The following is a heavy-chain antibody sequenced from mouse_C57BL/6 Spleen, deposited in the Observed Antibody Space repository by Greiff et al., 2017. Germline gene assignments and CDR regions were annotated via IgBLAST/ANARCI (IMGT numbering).Heavy chain of an antibody. CDR3: ARHRTGTGFDY. Sequence: VQLQQSGPELVKPGASVKISCKASGYTFTDYYMNWVKQSHGKSLEWIGDINPNNGGTSYNQKFKGKATLTVDKSSSTAYMELRSLTSEDSAVYYGARHRTGTGFDYWGQGTTLTVSS. V-gene: IGHV1-26*01. CDR1: GYTFTDYY. J-gene: IGHJ2*01. D-gene: IGHD4-1*01. CDR2: INPNNGGT.